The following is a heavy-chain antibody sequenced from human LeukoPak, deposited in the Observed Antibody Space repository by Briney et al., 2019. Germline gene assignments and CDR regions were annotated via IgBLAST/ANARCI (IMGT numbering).Heavy chain of an antibody. CDR3: ARKNYYDSSGYYDLWY. V-gene: IGHV3-30*04. Sequence: PGGSRRLSCAASGLTFSSYAMHWVRKAPGKGLEWVAVISYDGSNKYYADSVKGRFTISRDNSKNTLYLQMNSLRAEDTAVYYCARKNYYDSSGYYDLWYWGQGTLVTVSS. CDR2: ISYDGSNK. CDR1: GLTFSSYA. J-gene: IGHJ4*02. D-gene: IGHD3-22*01.